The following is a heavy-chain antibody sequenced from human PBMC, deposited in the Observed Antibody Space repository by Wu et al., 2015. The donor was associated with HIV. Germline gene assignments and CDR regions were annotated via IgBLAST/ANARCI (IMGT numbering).Heavy chain of an antibody. V-gene: IGHV1-18*01. J-gene: IGHJ4*02. Sequence: LVQSGAVGEEAWGLSERSPARLLVTPLPAMVSGWVRQAPGQGLEWMGWISAYNGNTNYAQKLQGRVTMTTDTSTSTAYMELRSLRSDDTAVYYCARVQYYDFWSGPYYFDYWGQGTLVTVSS. CDR2: ISAYNGNT. CDR3: ARVQYYDFWSGPYYFDY. CDR1: VTPLPAMV. D-gene: IGHD3-3*01.